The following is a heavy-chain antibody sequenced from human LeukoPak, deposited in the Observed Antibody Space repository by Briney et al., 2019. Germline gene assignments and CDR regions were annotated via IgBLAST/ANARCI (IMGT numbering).Heavy chain of an antibody. CDR1: GGSISNYY. D-gene: IGHD3-10*01. V-gene: IGHV4-59*08. Sequence: SETLSLTCIVSGGSISNYYWSWIRQPPGKRLECIGYIYYSGSTNYNPSLKSRVTISVDTSKNQFSLKLSSVTAADTAVYYCARIYYYGSATFDSWGQGTLVTVSS. J-gene: IGHJ4*02. CDR2: IYYSGST. CDR3: ARIYYYGSATFDS.